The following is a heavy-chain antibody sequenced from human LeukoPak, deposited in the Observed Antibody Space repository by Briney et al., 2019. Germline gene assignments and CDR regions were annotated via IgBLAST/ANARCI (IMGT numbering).Heavy chain of an antibody. CDR1: GFTFSSYG. J-gene: IGHJ6*03. CDR2: IRYDGSNK. D-gene: IGHD3-22*01. Sequence: PGGSLRLSCAASGFTFSSYGMHWVRQAPGKGLEWVAFIRYDGSNKYYADSVKGRFTISRDNSKNTLYLQMNSLRAEDTAVYYCAKLGDYYDSSGFYYYYMDVWGKGTTVTISS. CDR3: AKLGDYYDSSGFYYYYMDV. V-gene: IGHV3-30*02.